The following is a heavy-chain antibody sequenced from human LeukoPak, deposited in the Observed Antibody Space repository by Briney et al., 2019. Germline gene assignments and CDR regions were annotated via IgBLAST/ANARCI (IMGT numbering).Heavy chain of an antibody. D-gene: IGHD3-9*01. J-gene: IGHJ4*02. CDR2: INFNSGGT. V-gene: IGHV1-2*02. CDR3: ATLSSVDPTY. Sequence: ASVKVSFKASGYTFTDYYMHWVRQAPGQGLEWVGWINFNSGGTKYAQNFQGRVTMTRDTSISTAFMNLSGLTSDDTAVYYCATLSSVDPTYWGQGTLVTVSS. CDR1: GYTFTDYY.